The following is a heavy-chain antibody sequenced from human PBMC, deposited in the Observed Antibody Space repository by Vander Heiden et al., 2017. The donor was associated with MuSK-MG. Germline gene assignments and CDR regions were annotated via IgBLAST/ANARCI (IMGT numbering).Heavy chain of an antibody. D-gene: IGHD5-18*01. Sequence: EVQLVESGGGLVQPGGSLRLSCAASGFTFSSYAMSWVRQAPGKGLEWVSAISGSGGSTYYADSVKGRFTISRDNSKNTLYLQMNSLRAEDTAVYYCAKDMMKGGGYSYGYSSFGYWGQGTLVTVSS. CDR1: GFTFSSYA. CDR3: AKDMMKGGGYSYGYSSFGY. J-gene: IGHJ4*02. CDR2: ISGSGGST. V-gene: IGHV3-23*04.